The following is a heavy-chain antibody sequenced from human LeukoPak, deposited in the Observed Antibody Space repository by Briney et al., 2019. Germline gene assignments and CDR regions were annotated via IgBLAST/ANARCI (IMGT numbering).Heavy chain of an antibody. Sequence: GGSLRLSCAASGFTFSSYAVSWVRQAPGKGLEWVSAISGSGGNTHYADSVKGRFTISRDNAKNSLYLQMNSLRAEDTAVYYCARDRGTYYYDTSSHYDAFDIWGQGTMVTVSS. CDR2: ISGSGGNT. V-gene: IGHV3-23*01. CDR1: GFTFSSYA. CDR3: ARDRGTYYYDTSSHYDAFDI. D-gene: IGHD3-22*01. J-gene: IGHJ3*02.